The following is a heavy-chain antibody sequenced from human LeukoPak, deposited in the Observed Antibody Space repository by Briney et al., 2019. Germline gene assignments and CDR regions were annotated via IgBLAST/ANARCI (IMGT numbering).Heavy chain of an antibody. CDR2: FDPEDGET. Sequence: VASVKVSCTVSGYTLTELSMHWVRQAPGKGLEWMGGFDPEDGETIYAQKFQGRVTMTEDTSTDTAYMELSSLRSEDTAVYYCARWRYCSSTSCFDAFDIWGQGTMVTVSS. CDR3: ARWRYCSSTSCFDAFDI. CDR1: GYTLTELS. J-gene: IGHJ3*02. V-gene: IGHV1-24*01. D-gene: IGHD2-2*01.